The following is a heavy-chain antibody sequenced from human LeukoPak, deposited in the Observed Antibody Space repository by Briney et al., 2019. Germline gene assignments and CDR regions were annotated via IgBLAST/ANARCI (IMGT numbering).Heavy chain of an antibody. CDR2: IIPIFGTA. Sequence: SVNVSCKVSGGTFSSYAISWVRQDPGQGLEWMGGIIPIFGTANYAQKFQDRVTITADESTSTAYMELSSLRSEDTAVYYCARDGIVVVPAAMLPYFDYWGQGTLVTVSS. CDR1: GGTFSSYA. V-gene: IGHV1-69*13. D-gene: IGHD2-2*01. CDR3: ARDGIVVVPAAMLPYFDY. J-gene: IGHJ4*02.